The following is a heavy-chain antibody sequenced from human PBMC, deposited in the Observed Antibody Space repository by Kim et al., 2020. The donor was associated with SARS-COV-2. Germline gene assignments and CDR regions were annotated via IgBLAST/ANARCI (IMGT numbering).Heavy chain of an antibody. D-gene: IGHD1-20*01. Sequence: GGSLRLSCAASGFTFSSFAMQWVRQAPGKGLEWVAIITYDGTDRYYTDSVKGRFSISRDNSKSTVSLQMNSLRAEDTAVYYCVKGHNIGWYYGMDVWG. V-gene: IGHV3-30*18. J-gene: IGHJ6*02. CDR1: GFTFSSFA. CDR3: VKGHNIGWYYGMDV. CDR2: ITYDGTDR.